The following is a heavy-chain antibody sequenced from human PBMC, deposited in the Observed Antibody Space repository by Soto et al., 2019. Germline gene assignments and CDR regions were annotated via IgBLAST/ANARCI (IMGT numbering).Heavy chain of an antibody. CDR1: GHTLTKSS. D-gene: IGHD3-16*01. Sequence: GASEEVSSKVSGHTLTKSSMHLVRQSPGNGLEWMGCFDPEGGEAIYAQKWHGRVTVTEDTVTGTAYMELRGLKSDDTAVYYCATGAALWGAMITYINFHFWGQGIRVSVSS. CDR3: ATGAALWGAMITYINFHF. V-gene: IGHV1-24*01. J-gene: IGHJ4*02. CDR2: FDPEGGEA.